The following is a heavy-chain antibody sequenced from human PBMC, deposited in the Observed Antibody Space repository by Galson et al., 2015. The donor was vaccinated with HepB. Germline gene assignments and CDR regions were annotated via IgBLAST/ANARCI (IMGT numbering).Heavy chain of an antibody. D-gene: IGHD5-12*01. CDR3: AREIRSSGYQNYYYYGMDV. V-gene: IGHV3-21*01. CDR2: ISSSSSYI. CDR1: GFTFSSYS. Sequence: SLRLSCAASGFTFSSYSMNWVRQAPGKGLEWVSSISSSSSYIYYADSVKGRFTISRDNAKNSLYLQMNSLRAEDTAVYYCAREIRSSGYQNYYYYGMDVWGQGTTVTVSS. J-gene: IGHJ6*02.